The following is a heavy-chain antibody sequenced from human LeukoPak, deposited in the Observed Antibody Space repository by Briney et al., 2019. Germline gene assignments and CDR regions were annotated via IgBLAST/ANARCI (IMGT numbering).Heavy chain of an antibody. CDR2: IYYSGTT. J-gene: IGHJ4*02. CDR3: ARSRRPFDFED. V-gene: IGHV4-59*01. Sequence: SETLSLTCTVSGGSISSYYWSWIRQPPGKGLEWIGYIYYSGTTNYNPSLKSRVTISVDTSKNQFSLKLSSATAADTAVYYCARSRRPFDFEDWGQGTLVTVSS. CDR1: GGSISSYY.